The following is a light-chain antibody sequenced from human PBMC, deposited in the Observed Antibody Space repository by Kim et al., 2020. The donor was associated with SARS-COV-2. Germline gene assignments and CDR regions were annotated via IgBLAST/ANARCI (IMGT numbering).Light chain of an antibody. V-gene: IGLV6-57*03. CDR3: QSYDTCNPVV. J-gene: IGLJ2*01. CDR2: DHN. CDR1: SGTIANNY. Sequence: TVTISCSRTSGTIANNYVQWYQQRPGSAPTTLIDDHNQRPSRGPDRFSGSIDSSSNAASLTISRLKAEDEASYFCQSYDTCNPVVFGGGTQLTVL.